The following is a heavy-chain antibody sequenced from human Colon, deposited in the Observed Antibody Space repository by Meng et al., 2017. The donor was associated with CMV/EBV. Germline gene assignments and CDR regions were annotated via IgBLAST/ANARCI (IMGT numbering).Heavy chain of an antibody. V-gene: IGHV4-59*01. CDR3: ARDNGDYYYGMDV. CDR1: GDSINDYY. CDR2: IYYSGAT. Sequence: GSLRLSCTVSGDSINDYYWSWIRQSPGKGLEWIGYIYYSGATRYNPSLESRVSISIDTSRKHFSLKMTSVTAADTAMYYCARDNGDYYYGMDVWGQGTPVTVSS. D-gene: IGHD4-17*01. J-gene: IGHJ6*02.